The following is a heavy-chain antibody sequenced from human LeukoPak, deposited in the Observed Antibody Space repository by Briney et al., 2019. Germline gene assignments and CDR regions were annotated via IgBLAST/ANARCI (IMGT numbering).Heavy chain of an antibody. CDR1: GYTFTGYY. CDR2: INPNSGGT. V-gene: IGHV1-2*06. CDR3: ARDMVTMVRGVNQLGY. Sequence: ASVKVSCKASGYTFTGYYMHWVRQAPGQGLEWMGRINPNSGGTNYAQKFQGRVTMTRDTSISTAYMELSRLRSDDTAVYYCARDMVTMVRGVNQLGYWGQGTLVTVSS. J-gene: IGHJ4*02. D-gene: IGHD3-10*01.